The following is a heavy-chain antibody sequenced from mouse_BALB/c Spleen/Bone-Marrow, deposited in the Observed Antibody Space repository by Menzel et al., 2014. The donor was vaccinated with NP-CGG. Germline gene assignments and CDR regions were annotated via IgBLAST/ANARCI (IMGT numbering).Heavy chain of an antibody. CDR2: ISDGGSYT. J-gene: IGHJ2*01. V-gene: IGHV5-4*02. Sequence: EVQRVESGGGLVKPGGSLKLSCAASGFTFSDYYMYWVRQTPEKRLEWVATISDGGSYTYYPDSVKGRFTISRDNAKNNLYLQMSSLKSEDTAMYYCARVSYDYLDYWGQGTTLTVSS. CDR3: ARVSYDYLDY. D-gene: IGHD2-4*01. CDR1: GFTFSDYY.